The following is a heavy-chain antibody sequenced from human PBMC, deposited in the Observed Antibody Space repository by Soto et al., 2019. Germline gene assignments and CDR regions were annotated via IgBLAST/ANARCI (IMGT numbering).Heavy chain of an antibody. CDR1: GGSISSGGYY. Sequence: QVQLQESGPGLVKPSQTLSLTCTVSGGSISSGGYYWSWIRQHPGKGLEWIGYIYYSGSTYYNPSLKSRVTISVDTSNNQFSLQLSSVTAADTAVYYCARSKSGGDTAMANFDYWGQGTLVTVSS. V-gene: IGHV4-31*03. J-gene: IGHJ4*02. D-gene: IGHD5-18*01. CDR3: ARSKSGGDTAMANFDY. CDR2: IYYSGST.